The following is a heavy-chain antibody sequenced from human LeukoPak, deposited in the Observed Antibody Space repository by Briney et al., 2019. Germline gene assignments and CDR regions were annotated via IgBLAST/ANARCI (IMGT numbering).Heavy chain of an antibody. Sequence: PSETLSLTCAVYGGSFSGYYWSWIRQPPGKGLEWIGEINHSGSTNYNPSLRSRVTISVDTSKKQFSLKLSSVTAADTAVYYCARGRALIDYDFWSGYYRESDYYYYYGMDVWGQGTTVTVSS. CDR3: ARGRALIDYDFWSGYYRESDYYYYYGMDV. D-gene: IGHD3-3*01. V-gene: IGHV4-34*01. CDR2: INHSGST. CDR1: GGSFSGYY. J-gene: IGHJ6*02.